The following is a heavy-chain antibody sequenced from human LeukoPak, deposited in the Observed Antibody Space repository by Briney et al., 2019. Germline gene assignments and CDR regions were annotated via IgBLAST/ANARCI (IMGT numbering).Heavy chain of an antibody. Sequence: SQTLSHTCTVSGGSISSGDYYWSWIRQPPGKGLEWIGYIYYSGSTYYNPSLKSRVTISVDTSKNQFSLKLSSVTAADTAVYYCASGMGIAGDLRYWGQGTLVTVSS. V-gene: IGHV4-30-4*08. J-gene: IGHJ4*02. CDR1: GGSISSGDYY. D-gene: IGHD7-27*01. CDR2: IYYSGST. CDR3: ASGMGIAGDLRY.